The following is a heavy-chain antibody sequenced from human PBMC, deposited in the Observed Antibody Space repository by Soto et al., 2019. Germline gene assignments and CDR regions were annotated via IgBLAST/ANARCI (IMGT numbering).Heavy chain of an antibody. J-gene: IGHJ4*02. Sequence: EVQLVVSGGGLVKPGGSLRLSCAASGFTFSNAWMNWVRQAPGKGLEWVGRIKSKTDGGTTDYAAPVKGRFTISRDDSKNTLYLQMNSLKTEDTAVYYCTTDYYYDSSGTVDYWGQGTLVTVSS. CDR2: IKSKTDGGTT. V-gene: IGHV3-15*07. D-gene: IGHD3-22*01. CDR1: GFTFSNAW. CDR3: TTDYYYDSSGTVDY.